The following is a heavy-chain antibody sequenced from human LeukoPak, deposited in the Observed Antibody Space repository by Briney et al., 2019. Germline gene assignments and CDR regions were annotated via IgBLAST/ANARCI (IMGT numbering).Heavy chain of an antibody. CDR1: GFTFNDYA. J-gene: IGHJ4*02. Sequence: PGRSLRLSCAASGFTFNDYAMHWVRQAPGKGLEWVSGISWNSGSIDYADSVKGRFTISRDNAKNSLYLQMNSLRAEDTALYYCAKDMGYDILTGYSPFDYWGQGTLVTVSS. CDR3: AKDMGYDILTGYSPFDY. V-gene: IGHV3-9*01. D-gene: IGHD3-9*01. CDR2: ISWNSGSI.